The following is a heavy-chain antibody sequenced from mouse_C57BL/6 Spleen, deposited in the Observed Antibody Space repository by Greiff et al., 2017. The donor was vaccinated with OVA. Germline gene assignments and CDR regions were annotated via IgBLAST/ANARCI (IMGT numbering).Heavy chain of an antibody. J-gene: IGHJ2*01. CDR3: ARYYGSSRYYFDY. Sequence: EVQLQESGGGLVKPGGSLKLSCAASGFTFSDYGMHWVRQAPEKGLEWVAYISSGSSTIYYADTVKGRFTISRDNAKNTLFLQMTSLRSEDTAMYYCARYYGSSRYYFDYWGQGTTLTVSS. D-gene: IGHD1-1*01. V-gene: IGHV5-17*01. CDR2: ISSGSSTI. CDR1: GFTFSDYG.